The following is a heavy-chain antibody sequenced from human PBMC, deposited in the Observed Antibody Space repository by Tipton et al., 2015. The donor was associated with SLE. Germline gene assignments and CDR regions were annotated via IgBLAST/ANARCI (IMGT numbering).Heavy chain of an antibody. CDR3: ARDPYYYDSSGSPHSY. CDR1: GFSISSGYY. Sequence: TLSLTCAVSGFSISSGYYWGWIRQPPGKGLEWFGSIYHSGSTYYNPPLKSRVTISVDTSKNQFSLKLSSVTAADTAVYYCARDPYYYDSSGSPHSYWGQGTLVTVSS. V-gene: IGHV4-38-2*02. D-gene: IGHD3-22*01. J-gene: IGHJ4*02. CDR2: IYHSGST.